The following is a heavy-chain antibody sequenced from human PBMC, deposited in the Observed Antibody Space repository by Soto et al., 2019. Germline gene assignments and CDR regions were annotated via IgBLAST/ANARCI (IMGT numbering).Heavy chain of an antibody. D-gene: IGHD5-18*01. J-gene: IGHJ6*02. CDR1: GGSISSGGYS. V-gene: IGHV4-30-2*01. Sequence: SETLSLTCAVSGGSISSGGYSWSWIRQPPGKGLEWIGYIYHSGSTYYNPSLKSRVTISVDRSKNQFSLKLSSLTAADTAVYYCASDTAMGDYYYGMDVWGQGTTVTVSS. CDR2: IYHSGST. CDR3: ASDTAMGDYYYGMDV.